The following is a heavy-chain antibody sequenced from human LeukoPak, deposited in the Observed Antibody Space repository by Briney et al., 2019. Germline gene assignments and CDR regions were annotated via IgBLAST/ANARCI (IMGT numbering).Heavy chain of an antibody. J-gene: IGHJ4*02. CDR2: ISSSSSYT. CDR3: ARDFKAVAGTSHEVFDY. CDR1: GFTFSDYY. V-gene: IGHV3-11*05. D-gene: IGHD6-19*01. Sequence: PGGSLRLSCAASGFTFSDYYMSWIRQAPGKGLEWVSFISSSSSYTNYADSVKGRFTLSRDNAKNSLYLQVNSVRAEDTAVYYCARDFKAVAGTSHEVFDYWGQGTLVTVSS.